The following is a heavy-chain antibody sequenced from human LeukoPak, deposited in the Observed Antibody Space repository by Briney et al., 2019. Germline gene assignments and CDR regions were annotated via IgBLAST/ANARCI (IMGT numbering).Heavy chain of an antibody. CDR3: AKLKIVGATWAFDI. CDR1: GDSFTSYW. V-gene: IGHV5-51*01. CDR2: IYPGDSDT. J-gene: IGHJ3*02. D-gene: IGHD1-26*01. Sequence: GESLQISCKGSGDSFTSYWIGWVGQMPGKGLEWMGIIYPGDSDTRYSPSFQGQVTISADKSISTAYLQWSSLKASDTAMYYCAKLKIVGATWAFDIWGQGTMVTVSS.